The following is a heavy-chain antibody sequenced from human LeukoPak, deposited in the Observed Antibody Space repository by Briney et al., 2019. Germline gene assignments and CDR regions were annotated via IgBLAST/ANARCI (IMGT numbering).Heavy chain of an antibody. V-gene: IGHV3-23*01. CDR2: ISGSDDTT. CDR3: AKAPGYCGSTSCTRDY. CDR1: GFTFSSYA. Sequence: GGSLRLSCAASGFTFSSYAMTLVRQAPGKGLEWVSTISGSDDTTYYADSVKGRFTISRDNSKNTLFLQMNSLRAEDTAIYYCAKAPGYCGSTSCTRDYWGQGTLVTVSS. J-gene: IGHJ4*02. D-gene: IGHD2-2*01.